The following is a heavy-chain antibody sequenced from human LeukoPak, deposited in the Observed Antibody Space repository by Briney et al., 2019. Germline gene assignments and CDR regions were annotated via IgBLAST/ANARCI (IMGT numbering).Heavy chain of an antibody. V-gene: IGHV3-66*02. D-gene: IGHD3-10*01. CDR1: EFTVGNEC. CDR3: ARDPYGSGEGDY. J-gene: IGHJ4*02. CDR2: IYSGGST. Sequence: PLMLSRAAEEFTVGNECICWCRPAQGKKLEWVSVIYSGGSTYYADSVKGRFTISRDNSKNTLYLQMNSLRAEDTAVYYCARDPYGSGEGDYWGQGTLVTVSS.